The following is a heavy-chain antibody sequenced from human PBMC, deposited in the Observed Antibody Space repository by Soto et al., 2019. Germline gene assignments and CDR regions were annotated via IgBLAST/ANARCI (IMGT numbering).Heavy chain of an antibody. D-gene: IGHD3-10*01. CDR3: ARWLIWFGELLGTYYYSGMDV. CDR2: IYHSGST. V-gene: IGHV4-4*02. J-gene: IGHJ6*02. Sequence: SETLSLTCAVSGGSISSSNWWSWVRQPPGKGLEWIGEIYHSGSTNYNPSLKSRVTISVDKSKNQFSLKLSSVTAADTAVYYCARWLIWFGELLGTYYYSGMDVWGQGTTVX. CDR1: GGSISSSNW.